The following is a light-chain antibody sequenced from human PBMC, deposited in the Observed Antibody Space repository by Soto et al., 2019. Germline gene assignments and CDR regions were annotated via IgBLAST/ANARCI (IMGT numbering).Light chain of an antibody. CDR1: QRGGSNT. CDR3: QQYANSPIT. CDR2: GAS. J-gene: IGKJ5*01. V-gene: IGKV3-20*01. Sequence: IVLMQPPATLPVSPAERTTLPSRAGQRGGSNTLAWYQQKPGQAPRFLIYGASTRATGIPARFSASGSGTEFTLTINRLEPEDFAVYYCQQYANSPITFGQGTRLEI.